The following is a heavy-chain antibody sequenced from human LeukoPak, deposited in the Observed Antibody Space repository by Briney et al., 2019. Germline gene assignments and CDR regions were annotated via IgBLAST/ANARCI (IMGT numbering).Heavy chain of an antibody. CDR3: ARQYSSSSYFDY. Sequence: SETLSLTCIVSGDSISNYYWSWIRQPPGKGLEWIGYTYTSGSTSYNPSLKSRVTISVDTSKKQFSLQLSSVTAADTAVYYCARQYSSSSYFDYWGQGTLVTVSS. CDR1: GDSISNYY. V-gene: IGHV4-4*09. D-gene: IGHD6-6*01. J-gene: IGHJ4*02. CDR2: TYTSGST.